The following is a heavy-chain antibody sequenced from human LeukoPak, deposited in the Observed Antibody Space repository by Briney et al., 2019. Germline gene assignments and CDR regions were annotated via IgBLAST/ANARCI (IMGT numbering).Heavy chain of an antibody. V-gene: IGHV4-38-2*01. D-gene: IGHD3-10*01. J-gene: IGHJ5*02. CDR3: ARRFSRITMIRGESWFDP. CDR2: ISPNGIT. Sequence: SETLSLTCFVSGYAINIDYSWGWIRQSPGKGLEWIGVISPNGITYYNPSLKSRVTISVDTSNNHFSLKLSSVTAADTAVYYCARRFSRITMIRGESWFDPWGQGTLVIVSS. CDR1: GYAINIDYS.